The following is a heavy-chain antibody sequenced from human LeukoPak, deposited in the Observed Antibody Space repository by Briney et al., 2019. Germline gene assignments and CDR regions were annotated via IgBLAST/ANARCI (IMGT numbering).Heavy chain of an antibody. CDR1: GYTFTGYY. J-gene: IGHJ4*02. V-gene: IGHV1-2*02. CDR2: INPNSGGT. CDR3: ARTRGDIQNFDY. Sequence: ASVKVSCKASGYTFTGYYMHWVRQAPGQGLEWMGWINPNSGGTNYAQKFQGRVTMTRDTSISTAYMELSRLRSDDTAVYYCARTRGDIQNFDYWGQGTLVTVSS. D-gene: IGHD2-15*01.